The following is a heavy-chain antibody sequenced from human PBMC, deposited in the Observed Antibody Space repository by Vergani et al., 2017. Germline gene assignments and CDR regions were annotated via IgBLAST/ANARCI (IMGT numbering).Heavy chain of an antibody. Sequence: QVQLVESGGGVVQPGGSLRLSCIASGFTFRIYGMHWVRRAPGKGLEWVAFIRYDGTKRFYGDSVKGRVTISRDNSKNTLYLQMNSLRVEDTAVYYCARAYGRYDWFDYWGQRTLVTVSS. CDR2: IRYDGTKR. CDR3: ARAYGRYDWFDY. V-gene: IGHV3-30*02. CDR1: GFTFRIYG. J-gene: IGHJ4*01. D-gene: IGHD1-20*01.